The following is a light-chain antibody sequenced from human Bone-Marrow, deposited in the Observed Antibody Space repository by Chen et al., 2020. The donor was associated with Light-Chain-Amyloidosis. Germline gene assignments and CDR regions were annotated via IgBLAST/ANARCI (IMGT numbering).Light chain of an antibody. CDR2: EDD. J-gene: IGLJ3*02. CDR1: SGSIATNY. V-gene: IGLV6-57*01. Sequence: NFMLTQPHSVSESPGKTVIITCTRSSGSIATNYVQWYQQRPGSSPTTVIYEDDQRPSGVPDRFSGAIDRSANSASLSISGLKTEDEADYYCQSYQGSSQGVFGGGTKLTVL. CDR3: QSYQGSSQGV.